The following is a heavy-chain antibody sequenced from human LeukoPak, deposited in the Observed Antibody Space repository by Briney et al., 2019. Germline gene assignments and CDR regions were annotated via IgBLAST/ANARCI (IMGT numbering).Heavy chain of an antibody. Sequence: SETLSLTCTVSGGSISSGGYYWSWIRQHPGKGLEWIGYIYYSGSTYYNPSLKSRVTISVDTSKNQFSLKLSSVTAADTAVYYCARGYCSGGSCYFSHYGMDVRGQGTTVTVSS. CDR3: ARGYCSGGSCYFSHYGMDV. CDR2: IYYSGST. D-gene: IGHD2-15*01. V-gene: IGHV4-31*03. J-gene: IGHJ6*02. CDR1: GGSISSGGYY.